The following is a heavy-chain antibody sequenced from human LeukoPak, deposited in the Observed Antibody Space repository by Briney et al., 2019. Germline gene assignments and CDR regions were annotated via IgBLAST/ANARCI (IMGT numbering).Heavy chain of an antibody. CDR1: GGSISGYY. Sequence: SETLSLTCTVSGGSISGYYWSWIRQPPGKGLEYIGYIYYSGSTNYSPSLQSRVTISVDTSKHQFSLKLSSVTAADTAVYYCARLDTIFGVAKGFDYWGQGTLVTVSS. D-gene: IGHD3-3*01. J-gene: IGHJ4*02. CDR3: ARLDTIFGVAKGFDY. CDR2: IYYSGST. V-gene: IGHV4-59*01.